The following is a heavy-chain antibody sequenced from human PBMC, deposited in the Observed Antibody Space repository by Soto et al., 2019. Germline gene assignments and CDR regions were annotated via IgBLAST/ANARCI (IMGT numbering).Heavy chain of an antibody. CDR3: ARGYDYDFWSGYYIAFDY. D-gene: IGHD3-3*01. Sequence: QVQLVQSGAEVKKPGASVKVSCKASGYTFTSYDINWVRQATGQGLEWMGWMNPNSGNTGYAQKFQGRVTMTRNTSISTDYMELSSLRSEDTAVYYCARGYDYDFWSGYYIAFDYWGQGTLVTVSS. CDR1: GYTFTSYD. J-gene: IGHJ4*02. V-gene: IGHV1-8*01. CDR2: MNPNSGNT.